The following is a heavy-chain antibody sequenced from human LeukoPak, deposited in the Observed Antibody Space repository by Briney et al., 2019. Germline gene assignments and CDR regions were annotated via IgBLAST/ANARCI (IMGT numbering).Heavy chain of an antibody. Sequence: PGGSLRLSCAAPGFTFSDYYMSSVRQAPGKGLEWVSYINSGGDTVYYADAVKGRFTISRDNAKNSLFLQMNSLRAEDTAVYYGARGHTSTDYWGQGTLVTVSS. J-gene: IGHJ4*02. CDR1: GFTFSDYY. D-gene: IGHD5-18*01. V-gene: IGHV3-11*01. CDR2: INSGGDTV. CDR3: ARGHTSTDY.